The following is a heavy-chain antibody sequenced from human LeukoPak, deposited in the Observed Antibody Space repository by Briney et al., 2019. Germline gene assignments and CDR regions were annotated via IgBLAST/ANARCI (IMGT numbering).Heavy chain of an antibody. V-gene: IGHV4-30-4*08. CDR3: PKKPSYDFWSGTHNWFDP. D-gene: IGHD3-3*01. CDR2: IYYSGST. CDR1: GGSISSGDYY. Sequence: PSETLSLTCTVSGGSISSGDYYWSWIRQPPGKGLEWIGYIYYSGSTYYNPSLKSRVTISVDTSRNQFSLKLSSVTAEDPPVNYCPKKPSYDFWSGTHNWFDPWGQGTLVTVSS. J-gene: IGHJ5*02.